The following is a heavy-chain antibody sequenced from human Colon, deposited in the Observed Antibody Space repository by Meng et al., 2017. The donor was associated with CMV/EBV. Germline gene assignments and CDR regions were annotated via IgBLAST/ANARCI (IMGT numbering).Heavy chain of an antibody. CDR2: IIPMLGTP. J-gene: IGHJ4*02. CDR1: GETFSNYA. D-gene: IGHD1-1*01. CDR3: ARGVKRGAEGRFDF. Sequence: KAAGETFSNYAISGVRQAPGQGLEWMGAIIPMLGTPNYAQKFKGRVTITTDESTSTAYMELDSLKFEDTALYYCARGVKRGAEGRFDFWGQGTLVTVSS. V-gene: IGHV1-69*05.